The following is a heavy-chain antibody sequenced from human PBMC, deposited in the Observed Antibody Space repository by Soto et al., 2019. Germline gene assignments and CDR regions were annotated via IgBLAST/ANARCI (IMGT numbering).Heavy chain of an antibody. V-gene: IGHV3-7*01. D-gene: IGHD5-18*01. CDR2: IKQDGSEK. J-gene: IGHJ6*02. Sequence: GPLRLSCAASGFTFSSYWMSWVRQAPGKGLEWVANIKQDGSEKYYVDSVKGRFTISRDNAKNSLYLQMNSLRAEDTAVYYCAREVGYSPYGMDVWGQGTTVTVSS. CDR3: AREVGYSPYGMDV. CDR1: GFTFSSYW.